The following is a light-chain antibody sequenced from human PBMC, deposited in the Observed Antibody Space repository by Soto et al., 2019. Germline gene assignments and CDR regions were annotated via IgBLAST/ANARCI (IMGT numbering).Light chain of an antibody. CDR3: QQLNTFPFT. V-gene: IGKV1-13*02. J-gene: IGKJ5*01. Sequence: AIQLTQSPSSLSASVGDRVSITCRASQGISSALAWYQHKPGKPPKLLIYDASSLQSGVPSRFSCSESGTDCTLTISSLQPDDFAIYYCQQLNTFPFTFGQGKRLEIK. CDR1: QGISSA. CDR2: DAS.